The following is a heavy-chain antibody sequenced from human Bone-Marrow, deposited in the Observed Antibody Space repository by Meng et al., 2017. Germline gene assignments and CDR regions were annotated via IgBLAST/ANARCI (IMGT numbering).Heavy chain of an antibody. CDR1: GGPFSGYY. CDR3: ARDHRRSGWYGY. J-gene: IGHJ4*02. Sequence: SETLSLTCAVYGGPFSGYYWSWIRQPPGKGLEWIGEINHSGSTNYNPSLKSRVTISVDTSKNQFSLKLSSVTAADTAVYYCARDHRRSGWYGYWGQGTLVTVSS. D-gene: IGHD6-19*01. CDR2: INHSGST. V-gene: IGHV4-34*01.